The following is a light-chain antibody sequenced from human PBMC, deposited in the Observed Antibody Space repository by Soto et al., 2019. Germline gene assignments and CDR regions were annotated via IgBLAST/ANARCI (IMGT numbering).Light chain of an antibody. CDR1: SSNIGKNA. Sequence: QSVLTQPPSVSEAPRQRVTISRSGSSSNIGKNAVNWYQQLPGEAPRLLIYSNDLRPSRVSDRFSGSKSGTSASLAISGLQSEDEADYYCSTWDDNLSVVFGGGTKVTVL. CDR3: STWDDNLSVV. J-gene: IGLJ2*01. CDR2: SND. V-gene: IGLV1-36*01.